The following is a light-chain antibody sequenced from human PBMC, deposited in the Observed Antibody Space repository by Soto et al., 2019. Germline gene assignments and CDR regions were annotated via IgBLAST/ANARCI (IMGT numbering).Light chain of an antibody. CDR1: SGHSNYA. CDR2: LNSNGSH. J-gene: IGLJ3*02. Sequence: HLVLTQSPSASASLGASVKLTCTLSSGHSNYAIAWLQQQPEKGPRYLMKLNSNGSHSKGDGIPDRFSGSSSGAERYLTISSLQSEDEADYYCQTWGTGPWVFGGGTKLTVL. V-gene: IGLV4-69*01. CDR3: QTWGTGPWV.